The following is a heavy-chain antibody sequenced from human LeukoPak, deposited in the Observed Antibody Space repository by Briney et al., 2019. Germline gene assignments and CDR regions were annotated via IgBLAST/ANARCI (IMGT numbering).Heavy chain of an antibody. Sequence: ASVKVSCKASGYTFTGFRMHWVRQAPGQGLDWMGWIDSNSGGTSYAQTFQGRVTMTRDTSISTAYMELSEMRSDDTAVYYCARGGNIYGDYYFDYWGQGTLVTVSS. J-gene: IGHJ4*02. D-gene: IGHD4-17*01. CDR2: IDSNSGGT. CDR3: ARGGNIYGDYYFDY. CDR1: GYTFTGFR. V-gene: IGHV1-2*02.